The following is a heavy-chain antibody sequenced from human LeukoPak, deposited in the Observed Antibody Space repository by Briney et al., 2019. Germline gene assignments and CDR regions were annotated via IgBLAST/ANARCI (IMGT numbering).Heavy chain of an antibody. CDR2: ISSSSSYI. V-gene: IGHV3-21*01. D-gene: IGHD6-13*01. CDR3: ARDRVVAAAAHFDY. J-gene: IGHJ4*02. Sequence: GGSLRLSCAASGFTFSSYSMNWVRQAPGKGLEWVSSISSSSSYIYYADSVKGRFTISRDNAKNSLYLQMNSLRAEDTAVYYCARDRVVAAAAHFDYWGQGNLVTVSS. CDR1: GFTFSSYS.